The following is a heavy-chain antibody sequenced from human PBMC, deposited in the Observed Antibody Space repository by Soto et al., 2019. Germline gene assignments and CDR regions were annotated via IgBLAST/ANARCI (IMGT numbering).Heavy chain of an antibody. J-gene: IGHJ6*03. CDR2: MNPNSGNT. CDR1: GYTFTSYD. D-gene: IGHD2-15*01. CDR3: ARVVAATNYYYYYCLDV. V-gene: IGHV1-8*01. Sequence: QVQLVQSGAEVKKPGASVKVSCKASGYTFTSYDINWVRQATGQGLEWMGWMNPNSGNTGYAQKFQGRVTMTRNTSISTAYMELSSLRSEDTAVYYCARVVAATNYYYYYCLDVWGKGTTGTVSS.